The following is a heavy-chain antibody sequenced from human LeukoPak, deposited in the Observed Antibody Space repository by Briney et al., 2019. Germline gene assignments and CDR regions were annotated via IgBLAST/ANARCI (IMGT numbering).Heavy chain of an antibody. CDR3: AAVVPAVMGYFDY. CDR1: GYTFTSNY. Sequence: SVKVSCKASGYTFTSNYIHWVRQAPGQGLEWMGGIIPIFGTANYAQKFQGRVTITADESTSTAYMELSSLRSEDTAVYYCAAVVPAVMGYFDYWGQGTLVTVSS. J-gene: IGHJ4*02. V-gene: IGHV1-69*13. D-gene: IGHD2-2*01. CDR2: IIPIFGTA.